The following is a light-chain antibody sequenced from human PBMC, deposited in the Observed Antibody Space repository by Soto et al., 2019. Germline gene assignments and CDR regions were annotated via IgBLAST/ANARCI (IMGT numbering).Light chain of an antibody. Sequence: DIQMTQSPSSLSASVGDRVTIICRASQSVSTRLAWYQQKPGKAPKVLIYDASSRAGGVPSRFTGRGSGTEFTLTINSLQPDDFATYYCQQYSVYWTFGQGTKV. CDR1: QSVSTR. J-gene: IGKJ1*01. CDR2: DAS. CDR3: QQYSVYWT. V-gene: IGKV1-5*02.